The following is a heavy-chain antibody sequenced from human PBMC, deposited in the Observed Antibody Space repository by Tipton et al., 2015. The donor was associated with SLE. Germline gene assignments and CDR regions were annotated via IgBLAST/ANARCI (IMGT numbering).Heavy chain of an antibody. CDR1: GFTFSSYA. J-gene: IGHJ4*02. D-gene: IGHD6-13*01. V-gene: IGHV3-30*04. CDR3: ARELGLGGQQLVRVDYFDY. Sequence: SLRLSCAASGFTFSSYAMHWVRQAPGKGLEWVAVISYDGSNKYYADSVKGRFTISRDNSKNTLYLQMNSLRAEDTAVYYCARELGLGGQQLVRVDYFDYWGQGTLVTVSS. CDR2: ISYDGSNK.